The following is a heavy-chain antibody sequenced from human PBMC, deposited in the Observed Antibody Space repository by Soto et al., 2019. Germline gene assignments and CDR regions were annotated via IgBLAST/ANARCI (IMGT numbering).Heavy chain of an antibody. CDR2: MNPNSGNT. Sequence: ASVKVSFKASGYTFTRYDINWVRQATGQGLEWMGWMNPNSGNTGYAQKFQGRVTMTRNTSISTAYMELSSLRSEDTAVYYCARGNGVVAATYYFDYWGQGTLVTVSS. CDR1: GYTFTRYD. J-gene: IGHJ4*02. D-gene: IGHD2-15*01. CDR3: ARGNGVVAATYYFDY. V-gene: IGHV1-8*01.